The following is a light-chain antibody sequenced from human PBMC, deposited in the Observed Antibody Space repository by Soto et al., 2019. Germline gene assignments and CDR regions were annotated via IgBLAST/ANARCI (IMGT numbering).Light chain of an antibody. CDR1: SSNIGSNY. V-gene: IGLV1-47*01. Sequence: QSVLTQPPSASGTPVQRVTISCSGSSSNIGSNYVYWYQQLPGTAPKLLIYRNNQRPSGVPDRFSGSKSGTSAALAISGLRSEDEADYYFAAWDDIRSGVVFGGGTTLTVL. J-gene: IGLJ2*01. CDR3: AAWDDIRSGVV. CDR2: RNN.